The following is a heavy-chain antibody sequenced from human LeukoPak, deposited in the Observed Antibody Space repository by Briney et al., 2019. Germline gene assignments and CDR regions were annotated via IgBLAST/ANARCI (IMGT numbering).Heavy chain of an antibody. D-gene: IGHD2-15*01. J-gene: IGHJ5*02. CDR1: GGXISSGEYY. V-gene: IGHV4-30-4*01. Sequence: PSQTLSLTFTVWGGXISSGEYYWSWVRQPPGKGLEWIGYIYYSGSTYYKPSLKSRITISVDTSKKQFSLKLSSVTAADTAVYYCARRGYCSGGSCYSFNSWFDPWGQGTLVTVSS. CDR3: ARRGYCSGGSCYSFNSWFDP. CDR2: IYYSGST.